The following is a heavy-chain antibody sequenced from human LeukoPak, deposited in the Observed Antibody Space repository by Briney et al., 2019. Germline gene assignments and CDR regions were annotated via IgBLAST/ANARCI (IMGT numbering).Heavy chain of an antibody. Sequence: GGSLRLSCAASGFTFSSYSMKWVRQAPGKGLEWVSSISSSSSYIYYADSVKGRFTISRDNAKNSLYLQMNSLRAEDTAVYYCARLGILTGYYSTWGQGTLVTVSS. J-gene: IGHJ5*02. V-gene: IGHV3-21*01. CDR1: GFTFSSYS. D-gene: IGHD3-9*01. CDR2: ISSSSSYI. CDR3: ARLGILTGYYST.